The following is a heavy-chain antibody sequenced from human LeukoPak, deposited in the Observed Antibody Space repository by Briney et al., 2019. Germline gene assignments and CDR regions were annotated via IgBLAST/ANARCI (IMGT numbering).Heavy chain of an antibody. CDR2: ISSSSSYI. CDR3: ARVSTYSRENLR. D-gene: IGHD6-13*01. Sequence: GGSLRLSCAASGFTFSSYSMNWVRQAPGKGLQGVSSISSSSSYIYYADSVKGRFTISRDNAKNSLYLQMNSLRAEDTAVYYCARVSTYSRENLRWGQGTLVTVSS. V-gene: IGHV3-21*01. J-gene: IGHJ4*02. CDR1: GFTFSSYS.